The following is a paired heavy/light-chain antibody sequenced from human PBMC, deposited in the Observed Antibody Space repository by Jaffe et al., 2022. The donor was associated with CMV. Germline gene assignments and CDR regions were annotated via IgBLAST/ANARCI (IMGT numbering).Heavy chain of an antibody. J-gene: IGHJ4*02. CDR3: TSDPWLGVVTAPKFGH. V-gene: IGHV3-15*05. Sequence: EVQLVESGGGLVKPGGSLILSCAASGFRFSDFWMSWVRQAPGKGLEWVGQIKNKNAGATADYGASVRGRFTISRDDSRNILYLQMRGLRIEDTAVYFCTSDPWLGVVTAPKFGHWGQGALVTVSS. CDR1: GFRFSDFW. D-gene: IGHD2-21*02. CDR2: IKNKNAGATA.
Light chain of an antibody. CDR2: WAS. CDR1: QSVLFSANNKNS. Sequence: DIVMTQTPDSLAVSLGERATINCKSSQSVLFSANNKNSLAWYQQKAGQPPKVIIFWASARESGVPDRFSGSGSGTDFTLTITSLQAEDVAVYYCQQYYTTPPTFGQGTKVEIK. J-gene: IGKJ1*01. CDR3: QQYYTTPPT. V-gene: IGKV4-1*01.